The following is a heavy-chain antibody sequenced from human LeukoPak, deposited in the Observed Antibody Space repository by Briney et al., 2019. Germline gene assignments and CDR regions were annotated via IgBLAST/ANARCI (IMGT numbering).Heavy chain of an antibody. V-gene: IGHV4-38-2*01. J-gene: IGHJ4*02. CDR3: ARVAIGYYYDSSGYPVLFDY. CDR1: GYSISSGYY. D-gene: IGHD3-22*01. Sequence: PSETLSLTCAVSGYSISSGYYWGWIRPPPGKGLEWIGSIYQSGSTYYNPSLKSRVTISVDTSKNQFSLKLSSVTAADTAVYYCARVAIGYYYDSSGYPVLFDYWGQGTLVTVSS. CDR2: IYQSGST.